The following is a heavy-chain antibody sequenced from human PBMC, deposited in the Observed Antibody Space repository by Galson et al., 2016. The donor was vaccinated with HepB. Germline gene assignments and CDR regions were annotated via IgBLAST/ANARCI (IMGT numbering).Heavy chain of an antibody. CDR2: VHNSGST. J-gene: IGHJ4*02. D-gene: IGHD3-16*01. CDR3: GRISYAWGKAYDY. CDR1: GGSVNSNTYY. V-gene: IGHV4-61*01. Sequence: SETLSLTCTVSGGSVNSNTYYWSWVRQPPGKGLEWIGYVHNSGSTNYSPSLQSRVTMSLDTSKNQFSLRVSSVTAADTAIYYCGRISYAWGKAYDYWGQGTLVTVSS.